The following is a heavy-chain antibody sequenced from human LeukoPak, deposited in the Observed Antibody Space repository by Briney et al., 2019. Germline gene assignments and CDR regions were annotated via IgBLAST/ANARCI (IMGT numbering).Heavy chain of an antibody. CDR1: GGSISSGDYY. CDR3: ARSGYSYGGGFDY. J-gene: IGHJ4*02. D-gene: IGHD5-18*01. Sequence: PSETLSLTCTVSGGSISSGDYYWSWMRQPPGKGLEWIGYIYYSGSTYYNPSLKSRVTISVDTSKNQFSLKLSSVTAADTAVYYCARSGYSYGGGFDYWGQGTLVTVSS. CDR2: IYYSGST. V-gene: IGHV4-30-4*01.